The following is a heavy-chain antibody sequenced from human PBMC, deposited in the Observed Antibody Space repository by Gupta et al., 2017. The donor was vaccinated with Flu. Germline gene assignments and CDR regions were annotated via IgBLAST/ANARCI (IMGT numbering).Heavy chain of an antibody. CDR2: IYSGGGT. D-gene: IGHD3-3*01. Sequence: EVQLVESGGGLVQPGGSLRLSCAASGFTVSNNYMSWVRQAPGKGLEWVSVIYSGGGTYYADSVKGRFTISRHNSENTLYLQMNSLRAEETATYYCATVGDVWSGYFFDDWGQGTLVTVSS. CDR1: GFTVSNNY. V-gene: IGHV3-53*04. J-gene: IGHJ4*02. CDR3: ATVGDVWSGYFFDD.